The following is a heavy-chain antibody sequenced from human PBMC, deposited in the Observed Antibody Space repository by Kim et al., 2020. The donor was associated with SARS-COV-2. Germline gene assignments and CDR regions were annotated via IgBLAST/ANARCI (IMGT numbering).Heavy chain of an antibody. J-gene: IGHJ6*02. CDR3: AREEREQLVGKNQYYYYYGMDV. CDR2: IYSGGST. V-gene: IGHV3-53*01. Sequence: GGSLRLSCAASGFTVSSNYMSWVRQAPGKGLEWVSVIYSGGSTYYADSVKGRFTISRDNSKNTLYLQMNSLRAEDTAVYYCAREEREQLVGKNQYYYYYGMDVWGQGTTVTGSS. CDR1: GFTVSSNY. D-gene: IGHD6-6*01.